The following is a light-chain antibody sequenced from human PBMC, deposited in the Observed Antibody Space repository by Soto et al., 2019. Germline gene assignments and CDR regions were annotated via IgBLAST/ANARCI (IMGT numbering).Light chain of an antibody. CDR1: QNINSN. J-gene: IGKJ1*01. CDR3: QQYGTSPRT. CDR2: RAS. Sequence: EIVMTQSPATLSVSPGESATLSCRASQNINSNLAWYQQKPGQAPRLLIYRASTTATGIPARFSGSGYGTEFTLTISSLQSEDFAVYYCQQYGTSPRTFGQGTKV. V-gene: IGKV3-15*01.